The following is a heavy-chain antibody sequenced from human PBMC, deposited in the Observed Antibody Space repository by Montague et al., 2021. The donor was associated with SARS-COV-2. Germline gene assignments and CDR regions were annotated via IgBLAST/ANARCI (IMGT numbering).Heavy chain of an antibody. CDR1: AHGIVSGIR. V-gene: IGHV4-4*02. Sequence: SETLSLTCVVAAHGIVSGIRCSSVDHPPEHEPQWIGVCRHLVSKNYNPPLKSRVTISIDKSTNQLSLKLSSVTAADTVVYYCARFLGFCSGANCYSSGMDVWGQGTTVTVSS. CDR3: ARFLGFCSGANCYSSGMDV. J-gene: IGHJ6*02. CDR2: CRHLVSK. D-gene: IGHD2-15*01.